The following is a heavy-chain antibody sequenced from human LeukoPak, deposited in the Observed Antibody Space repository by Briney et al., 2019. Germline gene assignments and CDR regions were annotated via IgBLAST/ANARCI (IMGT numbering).Heavy chain of an antibody. CDR3: ARDRLGYCGYGSCLLFDN. CDR2: ISADIGNT. J-gene: IGHJ4*02. Sequence: ASVKVSCKASGYTFVDYGISWVRQAPVQGLEWMGWISADIGNTNYAQKFQGRVTMTRDRSTSTGYMELTSPTSDDTAVYYCARDRLGYCGYGSCLLFDNWGQGTLVTVSS. V-gene: IGHV1-18*01. D-gene: IGHD2-21*01. CDR1: GYTFVDYG.